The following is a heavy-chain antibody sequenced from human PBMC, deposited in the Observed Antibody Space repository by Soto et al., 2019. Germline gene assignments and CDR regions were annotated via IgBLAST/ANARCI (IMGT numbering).Heavy chain of an antibody. V-gene: IGHV3-49*04. Sequence: PVGSLRLSCAPSGFTFSAYAMNWVRQAPGKGLEWVGFIRSKAYSATTEYAASVRGRFTISRDDSKSIVYLQMNSLKTEDTAVYYCTRVGSDYNVPYYFDHWGQGTQVTVSS. CDR1: GFTFSAYA. J-gene: IGHJ4*02. CDR2: IRSKAYSATT. CDR3: TRVGSDYNVPYYFDH. D-gene: IGHD4-17*01.